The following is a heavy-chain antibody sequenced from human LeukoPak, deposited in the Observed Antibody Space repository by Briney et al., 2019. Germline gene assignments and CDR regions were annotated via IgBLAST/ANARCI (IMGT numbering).Heavy chain of an antibody. J-gene: IGHJ3*02. CDR1: GYSFTSYW. Sequence: GESLKISCKGSGYSFTSYWIGWVRQMPGKGLGWMGIIYPGDSDTRCSPSFQGQVTISADKSISTAYLQWSSLKASDTAMYYCARPPLGYCSSTSCSYHIWGQGTMVTVSS. CDR2: IYPGDSDT. V-gene: IGHV5-51*01. CDR3: ARPPLGYCSSTSCSYHI. D-gene: IGHD2-2*01.